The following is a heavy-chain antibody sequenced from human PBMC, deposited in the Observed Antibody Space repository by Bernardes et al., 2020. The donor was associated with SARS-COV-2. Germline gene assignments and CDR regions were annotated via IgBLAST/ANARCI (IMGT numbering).Heavy chain of an antibody. D-gene: IGHD6-19*01. CDR3: AKVAGTYSGGDY. Sequence: GGSLRLSCAASGFTFDDYAMHWVRQAPGKGLEWVSGISWNSGSIGYADSVKGRFTISRDNAKNSLYLQMNSLRAEDTALYYCAKVAGTYSGGDYWGQGTLVTVSS. CDR2: ISWNSGSI. CDR1: GFTFDDYA. J-gene: IGHJ4*02. V-gene: IGHV3-9*01.